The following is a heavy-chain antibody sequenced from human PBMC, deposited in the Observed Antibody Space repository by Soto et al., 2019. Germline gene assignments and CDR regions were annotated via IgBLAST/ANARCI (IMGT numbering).Heavy chain of an antibody. Sequence: QVQLVQSGAEVKKPGASVKVSCKASGYTFTSYGISWVRQTPGQGLEWMGWISAYNGNTNYAQQLQGKVTMTTDTPTSTADMELRSLRADDTAVYYWAGERDGLNRPYFDYWGQGTLVTFSS. D-gene: IGHD5-12*01. CDR1: GYTFTSYG. J-gene: IGHJ4*02. CDR3: AGERDGLNRPYFDY. V-gene: IGHV1-18*01. CDR2: ISAYNGNT.